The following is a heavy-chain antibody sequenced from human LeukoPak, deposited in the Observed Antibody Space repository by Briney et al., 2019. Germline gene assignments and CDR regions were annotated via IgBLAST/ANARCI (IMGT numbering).Heavy chain of an antibody. CDR3: ARPLYYYDSSSYYEKYYFDY. J-gene: IGHJ4*02. CDR2: ISSSGSTI. Sequence: GGSLRLSCAASGFTFSDYYMSWIRQAPGKGLEWVSYISSSGSTIYYADSVKGRFTISRDNAKNSLYLQMNSLRAEDTAVYYCARPLYYYDSSSYYEKYYFDYWGQGTPVTVSS. D-gene: IGHD3-22*01. CDR1: GFTFSDYY. V-gene: IGHV3-11*04.